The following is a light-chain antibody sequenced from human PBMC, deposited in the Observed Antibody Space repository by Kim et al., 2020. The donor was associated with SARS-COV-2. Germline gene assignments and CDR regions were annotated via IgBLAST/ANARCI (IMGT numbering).Light chain of an antibody. CDR3: QQYITAYT. CDR2: GAS. J-gene: IGKJ2*01. Sequence: DIQMTQSPSTLSASVGDRVTITCRASQSVSSSLGWYQQKPGKAPKLLIYGASRLEGGVPSRFSGSGSGTDFTLTISSLQPDDSATYYCQQYITAYTFGQGTKLEF. V-gene: IGKV1-5*01. CDR1: QSVSSS.